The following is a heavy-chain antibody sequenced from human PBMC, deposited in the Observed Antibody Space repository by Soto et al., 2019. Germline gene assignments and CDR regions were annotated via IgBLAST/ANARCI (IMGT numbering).Heavy chain of an antibody. CDR3: PKIVYREKRWLQLPPDY. V-gene: IGHV3-30*18. CDR2: ISYDGSNK. D-gene: IGHD5-12*01. J-gene: IGHJ4*02. Sequence: PGGSLRLSCAASGFTFSSYGMHWVRQAPGKGLEWVAVISYDGSNKYYADSVKGRFTISRDNSKNTLYLQMNSLRAEDTAVYYCPKIVYREKRWLQLPPDYWGQGTLVTVSA. CDR1: GFTFSSYG.